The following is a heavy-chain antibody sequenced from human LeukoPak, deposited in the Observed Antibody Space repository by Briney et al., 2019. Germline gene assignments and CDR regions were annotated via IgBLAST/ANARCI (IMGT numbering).Heavy chain of an antibody. D-gene: IGHD5-12*01. V-gene: IGHV4-59*01. CDR2: INYSGGT. Sequence: SETLSLTCTVSGGSISDYYWTWIRQPPGMGLEWIGYINYSGGTNYNPSLKSRVTILVDTSKNHFSLRLTSATAADTAVYYCARQLLSGYDYDYWGQGTLVTVSS. CDR3: ARQLLSGYDYDY. J-gene: IGHJ4*02. CDR1: GGSISDYY.